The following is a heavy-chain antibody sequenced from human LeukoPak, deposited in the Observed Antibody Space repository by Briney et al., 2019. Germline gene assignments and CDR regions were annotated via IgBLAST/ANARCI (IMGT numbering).Heavy chain of an antibody. CDR2: IYPGDPDT. CDR1: GYSFTSYW. CDR3: ARLTAAECSGGSCYHDSSGYYDY. Sequence: GESLKISCKGSGYSFTSYWIGWVRQMPGKGLEWMGIIYPGDPDTRYSPSFQGQVTISADKSISTAYLQWSSLKASDTAMYYCARLTAAECSGGSCYHDSSGYYDYWGQGTLVTVSS. J-gene: IGHJ4*02. D-gene: IGHD2-15*01. V-gene: IGHV5-51*01.